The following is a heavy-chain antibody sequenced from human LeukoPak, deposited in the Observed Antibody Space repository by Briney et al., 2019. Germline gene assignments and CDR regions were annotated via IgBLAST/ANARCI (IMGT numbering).Heavy chain of an antibody. CDR2: IIPIHGIE. J-gene: IGHJ3*02. CDR1: GGTFSSYT. D-gene: IGHD3-22*01. Sequence: SVKLSCKASGGTFSSYTISWVRQAPGQGLELMGRIIPIHGIENYAQKFQGRVTITAAKSTSTAYMELSSLRSEDTAVYYCAREMYYYDSSGYPAAFDIWGQGTMVTVSS. CDR3: AREMYYYDSSGYPAAFDI. V-gene: IGHV1-69*04.